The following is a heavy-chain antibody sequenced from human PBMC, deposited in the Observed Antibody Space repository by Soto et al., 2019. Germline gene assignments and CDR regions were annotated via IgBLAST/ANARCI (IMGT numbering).Heavy chain of an antibody. V-gene: IGHV3-53*02. CDR3: AREGPLAYYYYGMDV. J-gene: IGHJ6*02. Sequence: EVELVETGGGLIQPGGSLRLSCAASGFTVSSNYMSWVRQAPGEGLEWVSVIYTGGSTYYADSVKGRFTISKDNSKNTVFLQMNSLRAEDTAVYYCAREGPLAYYYYGMDVWGQGTTVTVSS. CDR1: GFTVSSNY. CDR2: IYTGGST.